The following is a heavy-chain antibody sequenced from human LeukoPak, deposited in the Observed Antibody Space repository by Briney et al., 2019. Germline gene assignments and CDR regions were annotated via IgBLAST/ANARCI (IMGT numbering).Heavy chain of an antibody. J-gene: IGHJ5*02. CDR2: IDPGSGVI. CDR3: ARWRRGRYNWSTP. CDR1: GFDFSDYY. V-gene: IGHV3-11*01. Sequence: GGSLRLSCVASGFDFSDYYMSWIRQAPGKGLEWVSSIDPGSGVIYYGDSVKGRFTISRDNAKTSLDLQMNSLRVEDTAVYYCARWRRGRYNWSTPGAREPWSPSPQ. D-gene: IGHD1-26*01.